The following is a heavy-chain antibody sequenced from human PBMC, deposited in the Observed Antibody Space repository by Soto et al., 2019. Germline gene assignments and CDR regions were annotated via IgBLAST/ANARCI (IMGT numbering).Heavy chain of an antibody. CDR1: GFTFSSHG. CDR2: ISYDGSNI. Sequence: QVQLVESGGGVDQPGRSLRLSCAASGFTFSSHGMHWVRQDPGKGLEWVALISYDGSNIYYTDSVKGRFTITRDNSKNMLDLHMNSLRSEDTAVYYCAKRGYCSGGTCYSWHFDYWGQGTLVTVSS. V-gene: IGHV3-30*18. J-gene: IGHJ4*02. D-gene: IGHD2-15*01. CDR3: AKRGYCSGGTCYSWHFDY.